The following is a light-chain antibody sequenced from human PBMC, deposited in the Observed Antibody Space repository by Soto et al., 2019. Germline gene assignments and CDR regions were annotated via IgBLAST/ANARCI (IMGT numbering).Light chain of an antibody. CDR3: TVWGDSLRGRL. CDR2: RNN. J-gene: IGLJ2*01. V-gene: IGLV1-47*01. Sequence: QSVLTQPPSASGTPGQRVTISCSGTSSSIESNYVYWYQQLPGTAPRLLIYRNNQRPSGVPDRFSGSKSGTSASLAISAPRSEDEADYYCTVWGDSLRGRLFGGGTKVTVL. CDR1: SSSIESNY.